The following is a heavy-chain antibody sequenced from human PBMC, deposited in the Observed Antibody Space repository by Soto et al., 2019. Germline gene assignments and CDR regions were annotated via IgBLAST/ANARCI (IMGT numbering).Heavy chain of an antibody. CDR1: GGSISSGGYY. Sequence: SETLSLTCTVSGGSISSGGYYWSWIRQHPGKGLEWIVCIYYSGSTYYNPSLKSRVTISVDTSKNQFCLKLSSVTGAATAVYYCASYDSSGSAEYLQHWGQGPLVTVSS. V-gene: IGHV4-31*03. CDR3: ASYDSSGSAEYLQH. CDR2: IYYSGST. J-gene: IGHJ1*01. D-gene: IGHD3-22*01.